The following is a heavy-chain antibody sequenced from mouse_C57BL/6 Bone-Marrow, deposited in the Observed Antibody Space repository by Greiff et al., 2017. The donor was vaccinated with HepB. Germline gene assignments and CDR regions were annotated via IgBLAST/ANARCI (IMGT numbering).Heavy chain of an antibody. CDR2: INYDGSST. J-gene: IGHJ3*01. CDR3: AREGGAAGLFAY. D-gene: IGHD1-1*02. CDR1: GFTFSDYY. Sequence: EVKVVESEGGLVQPGSSMKLSCTASGFTFSDYYMAWVRQVPEKGLEWVANINYDGSSTYYLDSLKSRFIISRDNAKNILYLQMSSLKSEDTATYYCAREGGAAGLFAYWGQGTLVTVSA. V-gene: IGHV5-16*01.